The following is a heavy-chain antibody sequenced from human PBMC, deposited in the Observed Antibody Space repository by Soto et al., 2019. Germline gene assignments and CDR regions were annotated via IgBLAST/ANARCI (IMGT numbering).Heavy chain of an antibody. CDR2: ISSSSSYI. D-gene: IGHD2-15*01. J-gene: IGHJ4*02. CDR1: GFTFSSYS. CDR3: ARAPLAWAAYYFDY. V-gene: IGHV3-21*01. Sequence: AVGSLRLSCAASGFTFSSYSMNWVRQAPGKGLEWVSSISSSSSYIYYADSVKGRFTISRDNAKNSLYLQMNSLRAEDTAVYYCARAPLAWAAYYFDYWGQGTLVTVSS.